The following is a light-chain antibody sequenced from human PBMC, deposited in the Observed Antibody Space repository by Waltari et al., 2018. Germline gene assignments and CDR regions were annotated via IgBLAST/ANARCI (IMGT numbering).Light chain of an antibody. CDR3: SSYTGSNPLEV. J-gene: IGLJ3*02. V-gene: IGLV2-14*01. CDR1: SSDVGGYNF. CDR2: EVN. Sequence: QSALTQPASVSGSPGQSITISCTGTSSDVGGYNFVSWYQQHPGKAPKLMIFEVNNRTTGVSNRVAGSKSGNTASLNISGLQIEDEADYYCSSYTGSNPLEVFGGGTKLTVL.